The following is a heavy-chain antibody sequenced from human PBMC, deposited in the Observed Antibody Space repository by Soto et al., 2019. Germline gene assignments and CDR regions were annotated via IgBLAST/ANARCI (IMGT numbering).Heavy chain of an antibody. D-gene: IGHD3-16*01. CDR2: IDVGNGNT. CDR1: GYNFIRYA. J-gene: IGHJ4*02. V-gene: IGHV1-3*01. CDR3: ARDVVSDY. Sequence: QVQLVQSGAQVKKPGASVMVSCKASGYNFIRYAIHWVRQAPGQSLEWMGWIDVGNGNTKYSQNFQGRVTITRDTSASTAYMELRSLQFEDTAVYYCARDVVSDYWGQGTLVTVSS.